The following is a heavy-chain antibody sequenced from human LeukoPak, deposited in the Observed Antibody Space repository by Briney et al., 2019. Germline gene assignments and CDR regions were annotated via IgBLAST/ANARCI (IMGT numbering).Heavy chain of an antibody. CDR1: GFTFSNAW. V-gene: IGHV3-15*01. Sequence: PGGSLRLSCAASGFTFSNAWMSWVRQAPGKGLEWVGRIKSKTDGGTTDYAAPVKGRFTISRDDSKNTLYLQMNSLKTEDTAVYYCTTVLQVRGVTAYPGYWGQGTLVTVSS. J-gene: IGHJ4*02. D-gene: IGHD3-10*01. CDR2: IKSKTDGGTT. CDR3: TTVLQVRGVTAYPGY.